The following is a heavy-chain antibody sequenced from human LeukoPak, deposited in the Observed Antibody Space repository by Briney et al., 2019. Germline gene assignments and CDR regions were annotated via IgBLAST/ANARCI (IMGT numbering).Heavy chain of an antibody. J-gene: IGHJ1*01. Sequence: GGSLRLSCAASGFTFSSYGMHWVRQAPGKGLEWVAVIWYDGSNKYYADSVKGRFTISRDNSKNTLYLQMNSLRAEDTAVYYCARATGLYGDYDGYFQHWGQGTLVTVSS. CDR3: ARATGLYGDYDGYFQH. CDR1: GFTFSSYG. CDR2: IWYDGSNK. D-gene: IGHD4-17*01. V-gene: IGHV3-33*01.